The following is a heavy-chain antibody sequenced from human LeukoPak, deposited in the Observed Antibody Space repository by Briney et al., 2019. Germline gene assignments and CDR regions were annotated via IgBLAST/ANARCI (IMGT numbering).Heavy chain of an antibody. V-gene: IGHV3-30*18. CDR1: GFTFSSYG. Sequence: GESLKISCVVSGFTFSSYGMHWVRQAPGKGLEWVAVISYDGSNKYYADSVKGRFTISRDNSKNTLYLQMNSLRAEDTAVYYCAKRGYYYDSSGYYSRTYFDYWGQGTLVIVSS. CDR3: AKRGYYYDSSGYYSRTYFDY. J-gene: IGHJ4*02. D-gene: IGHD3-22*01. CDR2: ISYDGSNK.